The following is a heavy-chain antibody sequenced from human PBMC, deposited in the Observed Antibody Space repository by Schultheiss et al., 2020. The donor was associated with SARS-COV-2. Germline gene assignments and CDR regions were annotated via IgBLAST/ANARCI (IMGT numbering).Heavy chain of an antibody. CDR2: ISGSGGTT. Sequence: VGSLRLSCAASGFTFSSYAMSWVRQAPGKGLEWVSAISGSGGTTFYADTVKGRFTISRDNSRNTLYLQMDSLRAEDTTVYYCAKVIGDCSGGSCYIDIWGQGTMVTVSS. D-gene: IGHD2-15*01. J-gene: IGHJ3*02. V-gene: IGHV3-23*01. CDR1: GFTFSSYA. CDR3: AKVIGDCSGGSCYIDI.